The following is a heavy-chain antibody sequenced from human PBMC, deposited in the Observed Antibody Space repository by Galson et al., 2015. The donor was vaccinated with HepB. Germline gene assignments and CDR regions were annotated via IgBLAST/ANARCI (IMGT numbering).Heavy chain of an antibody. D-gene: IGHD6-19*01. Sequence: LEWIGSIYYTGNTYYNPSLKSRVSMSTDTSKNQFSLKLSSVTAADTAVYYCAKAVAGHTFQYDYWGPGTQVAVSS. CDR3: AKAVAGHTFQYDY. V-gene: IGHV4-39*01. J-gene: IGHJ4*02. CDR2: IYYTGNT.